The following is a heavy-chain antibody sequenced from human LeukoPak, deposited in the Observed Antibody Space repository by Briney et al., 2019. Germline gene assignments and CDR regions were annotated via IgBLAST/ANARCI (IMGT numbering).Heavy chain of an antibody. J-gene: IGHJ4*02. D-gene: IGHD3-10*01. V-gene: IGHV4-4*02. CDR3: ARGAMVRGVIITHYFDY. Sequence: PSETLSLTCAVSGGSISSSNWWSWVRQPPGKGLEWIGEIYHSGSTSYNLSLKSRVTISVDKSKNQFSLKLSSVTAADTAVYYCARGAMVRGVIITHYFDYWGQGTLVTVSS. CDR2: IYHSGST. CDR1: GGSISSSNW.